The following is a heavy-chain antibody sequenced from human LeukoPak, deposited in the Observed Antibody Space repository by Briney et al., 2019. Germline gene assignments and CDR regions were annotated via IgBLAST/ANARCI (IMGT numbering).Heavy chain of an antibody. CDR2: IYTSGST. V-gene: IGHV4-4*07. D-gene: IGHD3-22*01. J-gene: IGHJ4*02. Sequence: SETLSLTCTVSGGSISSYYWSWIRQPAGKGLEWIGRIYTSGSTNYNPSLKSRVTISVNKSKNQFSLKLSSVTAADTAVYYCARVSHYYDSSGYYFSGLSLDYWGQGTLVTVSS. CDR3: ARVSHYYDSSGYYFSGLSLDY. CDR1: GGSISSYY.